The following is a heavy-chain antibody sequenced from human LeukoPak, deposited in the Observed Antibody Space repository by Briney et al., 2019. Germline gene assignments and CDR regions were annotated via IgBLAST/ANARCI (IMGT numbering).Heavy chain of an antibody. J-gene: IGHJ3*02. Sequence: SETLSLTCTVSGGSISSYYWSWIRQPPGKGLEWIGYIYYSGSTNYNPSLKSRVTISVDTSKNQFSLKVTSVTAADTAVYYCARDGPGGRRADIWGQGTMVTVSS. CDR3: ARDGPGGRRADI. CDR1: GGSISSYY. CDR2: IYYSGST. V-gene: IGHV4-59*01.